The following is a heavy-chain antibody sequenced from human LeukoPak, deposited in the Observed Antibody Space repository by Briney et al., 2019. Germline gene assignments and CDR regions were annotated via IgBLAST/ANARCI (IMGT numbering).Heavy chain of an antibody. Sequence: PSESLSLTCTVSGGSISSSSYYWGWIRQPPGKGLEWIGSIYYTRSTYYNPSLKSRVTISVDTSKNQFSLKLTSVTAADTAVYYCARGVTMIVVVIHDWYFDLWGRGTLVTVSS. V-gene: IGHV4-39*01. J-gene: IGHJ2*01. CDR2: IYYTRST. D-gene: IGHD3-22*01. CDR3: ARGVTMIVVVIHDWYFDL. CDR1: GGSISSSSYY.